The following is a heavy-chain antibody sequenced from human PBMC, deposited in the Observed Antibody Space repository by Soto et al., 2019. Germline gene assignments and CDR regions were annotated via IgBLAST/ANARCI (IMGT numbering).Heavy chain of an antibody. Sequence: PGGSLRLSCAASGFTFSSYSMNWVRQAPGKGLEWVSSISSSSSYIYYADSVKGRFTISRDNAKNSLYLQMNSLRAEDTAVYYCARARGWLPPYYFDYWGQGPLVTVSS. D-gene: IGHD6-19*01. V-gene: IGHV3-21*01. CDR2: ISSSSSYI. CDR1: GFTFSSYS. CDR3: ARARGWLPPYYFDY. J-gene: IGHJ4*02.